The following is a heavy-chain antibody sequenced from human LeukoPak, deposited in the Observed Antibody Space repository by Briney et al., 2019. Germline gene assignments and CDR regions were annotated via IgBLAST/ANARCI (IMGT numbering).Heavy chain of an antibody. D-gene: IGHD2-2*01. CDR3: WLGYCSSTSCYHSIDY. V-gene: IGHV3-30*02. J-gene: IGHJ4*02. Sequence: GGSLRLSCAASGFTFSSYGMHWVRQAPGKGLEWVAFIRYDGSNKYYADSVKGRFTISRDNSKNTLYLQMNSLRAEDTAVYYCWLGYCSSTSCYHSIDYWGQGTLVTVSS. CDR1: GFTFSSYG. CDR2: IRYDGSNK.